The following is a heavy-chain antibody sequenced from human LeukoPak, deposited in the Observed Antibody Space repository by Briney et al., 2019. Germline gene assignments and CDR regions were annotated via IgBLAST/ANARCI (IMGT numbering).Heavy chain of an antibody. Sequence: KPGESLKISCKGSGYSFTSYWIGWVRQMPGKGLEWMGIIYPGDSDTRYSPSFQGQVTISADKSISTAYLQWSSLKASDTAMYYCARRPGRWFGELVYFDYWGQGTLVTVSS. V-gene: IGHV5-51*01. CDR2: IYPGDSDT. D-gene: IGHD3-10*01. J-gene: IGHJ4*02. CDR3: ARRPGRWFGELVYFDY. CDR1: GYSFTSYW.